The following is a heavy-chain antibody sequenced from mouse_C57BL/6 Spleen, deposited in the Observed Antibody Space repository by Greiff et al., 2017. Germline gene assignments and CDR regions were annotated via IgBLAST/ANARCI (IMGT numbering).Heavy chain of an antibody. D-gene: IGHD2-4*01. CDR2: IYPGSGST. CDR1: GYTFTSYW. V-gene: IGHV1-55*01. J-gene: IGHJ4*01. Sequence: VQLQQPGAELVKPGASVKMSCKASGYTFTSYWITWVKQRPGQGLEWIGDIYPGSGSTNYNEKFKSKATLTVDTSSSTAYMQLSSLTSEDSAVYYCARVIYYDYDGDAMDYWGQGTSVTVAS. CDR3: ARVIYYDYDGDAMDY.